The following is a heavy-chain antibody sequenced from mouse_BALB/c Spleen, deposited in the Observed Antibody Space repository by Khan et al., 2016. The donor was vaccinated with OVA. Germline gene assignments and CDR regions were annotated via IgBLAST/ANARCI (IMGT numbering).Heavy chain of an antibody. J-gene: IGHJ3*01. CDR2: ISTYYGDA. CDR1: GYTFTDYA. Sequence: QVQLKQSGAELVRPGVSVKISCKGSGYTFTDYAMHWVKQSHAKSLEWIGVISTYYGDADYSQKFTGRATMTVDRSSSTAYMELARLTSEDSAIYYCARGGKFAYWGQGTLVTVSA. D-gene: IGHD1-1*02. CDR3: ARGGKFAY. V-gene: IGHV1S137*01.